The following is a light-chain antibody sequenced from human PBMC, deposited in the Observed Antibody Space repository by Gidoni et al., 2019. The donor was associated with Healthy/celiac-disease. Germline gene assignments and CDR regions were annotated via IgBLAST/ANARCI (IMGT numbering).Light chain of an antibody. Sequence: DIQMTQSPSSLSASVGDRVTITCRASQSISSYLNWYQQKPGKAPKLLIYAASSLQSGVPSRFSGSRSVTDFTLTISILQPEDFATYYCQQSYSTPRTFXXXTKVEIK. V-gene: IGKV1-39*01. CDR1: QSISSY. CDR3: QQSYSTPRT. J-gene: IGKJ1*01. CDR2: AAS.